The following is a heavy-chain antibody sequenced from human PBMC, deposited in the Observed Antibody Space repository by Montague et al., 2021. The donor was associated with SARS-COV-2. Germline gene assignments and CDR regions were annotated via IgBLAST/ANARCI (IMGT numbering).Heavy chain of an antibody. D-gene: IGHD6-19*01. CDR3: VREVGMVVARTLGRLDP. V-gene: IGHV3-74*01. CDR2: TNSDGRST. CDR1: GFTFSNYW. J-gene: IGHJ5*02. Sequence: SLRLSCAVSGFTFSNYWMHWVRQAPGKGLEWVSRTNSDGRSTTYADSVKGRFTISRDNAKNTLFLQINSLRGEDTAVYYCVREVGMVVARTLGRLDPWGQGTLDTVS.